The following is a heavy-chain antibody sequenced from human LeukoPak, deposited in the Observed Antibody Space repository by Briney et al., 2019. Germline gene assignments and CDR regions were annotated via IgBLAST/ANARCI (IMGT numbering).Heavy chain of an antibody. CDR1: GYTFTGYY. V-gene: IGHV1-2*02. CDR3: ARSLYSGSYYRFGY. CDR2: INPNSGGT. J-gene: IGHJ4*02. D-gene: IGHD1-26*01. Sequence: ASVKVSCKASGYTFTGYYMHWVRQAPGQGLEWMGWINPNSGGTNYAQKFQGRVTMTRDTSISTAYMELSRLRSDDTAVYYCARSLYSGSYYRFGYWGQGTLVTVSS.